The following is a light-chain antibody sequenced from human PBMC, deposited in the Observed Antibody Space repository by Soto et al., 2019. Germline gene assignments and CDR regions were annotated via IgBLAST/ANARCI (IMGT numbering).Light chain of an antibody. V-gene: IGKV3-20*01. CDR1: QGVGSKS. CDR3: HQYGYQQT. Sequence: EHVLTQSPGTLSFSPEARATRSCSVRQGVGSKSLAWYQQKSGQAPRLVVYGASSRATGIPDRFSGSGSGTEFTLTISRLEPEDFAVYYCHQYGYQQTFGQGTKVDIK. J-gene: IGKJ1*01. CDR2: GAS.